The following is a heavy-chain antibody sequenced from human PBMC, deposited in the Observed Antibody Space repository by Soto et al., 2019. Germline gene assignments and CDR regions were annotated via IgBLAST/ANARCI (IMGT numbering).Heavy chain of an antibody. J-gene: IGHJ4*02. V-gene: IGHV3-30*03. D-gene: IGHD3-10*01. Sequence: QVQLVESGGGMVQPGTSLRLSCVASGFPFTTYGMHWVREGPGKGLEWVAVISFDGSNKYYADSVKGRFTISRDNSKNTLFLQMNSLRPEDTALYYCVGGQYYFDYRGQGTLVTVSS. CDR3: VGGQYYFDY. CDR2: ISFDGSNK. CDR1: GFPFTTYG.